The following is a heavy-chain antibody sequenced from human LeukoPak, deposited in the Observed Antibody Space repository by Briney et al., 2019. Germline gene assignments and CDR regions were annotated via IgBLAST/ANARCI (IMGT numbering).Heavy chain of an antibody. V-gene: IGHV3-33*01. CDR1: GFTFNKYG. CDR2: IWFDGSNQ. D-gene: IGHD3-3*02. Sequence: GGSLRLSCVASGFTFNKYGMHWVRQAPGKGLEWVAVIWFDGSNQFYADSVKGRFTISRDNSKNTLYLQMNSLRAEDTAVYYCARASEIRADYWGQGTLVTVSS. J-gene: IGHJ4*02. CDR3: ARASEIRADY.